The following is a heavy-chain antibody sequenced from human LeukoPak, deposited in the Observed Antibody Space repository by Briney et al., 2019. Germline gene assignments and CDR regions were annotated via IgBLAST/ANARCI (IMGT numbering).Heavy chain of an antibody. Sequence: GASVKVSCKASGYTFTGYYIHWVRQAPGQGLDWMGRINPNNGGTNYAQKFQGRVTMTRDMSMSTAYMELSSLRSEDTAVYYCATALMGATGTWGQGTLVTVSS. CDR1: GYTFTGYY. V-gene: IGHV1-2*06. CDR3: ATALMGATGT. J-gene: IGHJ4*02. CDR2: INPNNGGT. D-gene: IGHD1-26*01.